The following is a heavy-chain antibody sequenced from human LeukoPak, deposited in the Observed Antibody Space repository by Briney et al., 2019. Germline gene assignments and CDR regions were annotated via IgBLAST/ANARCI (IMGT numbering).Heavy chain of an antibody. CDR3: ARRVLRRGYSGYGGLDY. V-gene: IGHV1-69*01. D-gene: IGHD5-12*01. J-gene: IGHJ4*02. CDR2: IIPIFGTA. Sequence: ASVKVSCKASGGTFSNYAISWVRQAPGQGLEWMGGIIPIFGTANYAQKFQGRVTITADESTSTAYMELSSLRSEDTAVYYCARRVLRRGYSGYGGLDYWGQGTLVTVSS. CDR1: GGTFSNYA.